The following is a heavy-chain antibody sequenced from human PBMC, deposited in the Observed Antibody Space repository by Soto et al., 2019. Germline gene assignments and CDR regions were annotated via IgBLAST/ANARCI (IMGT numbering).Heavy chain of an antibody. CDR3: ARDYGSGSYYPWFDP. V-gene: IGHV1-18*01. J-gene: IGHJ5*02. CDR2: ISAYNGNT. Sequence: ASVKVSCKASGYTFTSYGISWVRQAPGQGLEWMGWISAYNGNTNYAQKLQGRVTMTTDTSTSTAYMELRSLRSDDTAVYYCARDYGSGSYYPWFDPWGQGTLVTVSS. CDR1: GYTFTSYG. D-gene: IGHD3-10*01.